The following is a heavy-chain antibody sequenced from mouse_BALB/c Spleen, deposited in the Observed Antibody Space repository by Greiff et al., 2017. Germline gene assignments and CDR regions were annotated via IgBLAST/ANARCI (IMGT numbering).Heavy chain of an antibody. J-gene: IGHJ2*01. CDR3: VRDDDGYDY. Sequence: VHLVESGPGLVAPSQSLSITCTVSGFSLTSYDISWIRQPPGKGLEWLGVIWTGGGTNYNSAFMSRLSISKDNSKSQVFLKMNSLQTDDTAIYYCVRDDDGYDYWGQGTTLTVSS. D-gene: IGHD2-3*01. CDR1: GFSLTSYD. V-gene: IGHV2-9-2*01. CDR2: IWTGGGT.